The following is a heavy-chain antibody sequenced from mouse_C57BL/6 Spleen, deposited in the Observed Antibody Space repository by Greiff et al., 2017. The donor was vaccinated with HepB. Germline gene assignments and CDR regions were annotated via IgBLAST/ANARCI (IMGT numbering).Heavy chain of an antibody. Sequence: VQLKQSGGGLVQPGGSLSLSCAASGFTFTDYYMSWVRQPPGKALEWLGFIRNKANGYTTEYSASVKGRFTISRDNSKSILYLQMNALRAEDSATYYCARYKTPRYGYDRGDYFDYWGQGTTLTVSS. J-gene: IGHJ2*01. D-gene: IGHD2-2*01. CDR2: IRNKANGYTT. CDR3: ARYKTPRYGYDRGDYFDY. V-gene: IGHV7-3*01. CDR1: GFTFTDYY.